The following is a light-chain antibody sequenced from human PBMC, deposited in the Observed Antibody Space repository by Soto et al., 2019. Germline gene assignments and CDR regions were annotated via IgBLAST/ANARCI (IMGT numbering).Light chain of an antibody. V-gene: IGLV2-14*01. Sequence: QSVLTQPASVSGSPGQSITISCTGTSSDFGGYNYVSWYQQHPGKAPKLMIYDVSNQPSGVSNRFSGSKSDNPASLTTSGLQAENEADYYCISYTSSSTPVFGTGTKVTVL. J-gene: IGLJ1*01. CDR2: DVS. CDR3: ISYTSSSTPV. CDR1: SSDFGGYNY.